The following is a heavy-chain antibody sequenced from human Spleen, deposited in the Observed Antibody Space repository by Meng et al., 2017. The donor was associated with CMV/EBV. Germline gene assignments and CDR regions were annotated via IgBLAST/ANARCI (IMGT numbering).Heavy chain of an antibody. Sequence: YTFTSYDINWVRQATGQGLEWMGWMSPNSGNTGYAQKFQGRVTMTRNTSISTAYMELSSLRSEDTGVYYCARDQSGSISGVTGWWLDPWGQGTLVTVSS. J-gene: IGHJ5*02. CDR3: ARDQSGSISGVTGWWLDP. CDR2: MSPNSGNT. D-gene: IGHD3-3*01. V-gene: IGHV1-8*01. CDR1: YTFTSYD.